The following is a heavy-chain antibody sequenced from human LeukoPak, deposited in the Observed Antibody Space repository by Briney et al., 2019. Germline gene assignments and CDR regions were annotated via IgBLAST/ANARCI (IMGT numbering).Heavy chain of an antibody. J-gene: IGHJ4*02. CDR3: AKRGVVIRVILVGFHKEAYYFDS. CDR1: GITLGNYG. Sequence: GGSLRLSCAVSGITLGNYGMSWVRQAPGKGLEWVAGISGSGGRTDYAVSVKGRFTISRDNSKNTLYLQMKSLRAEDTAVYFCAKRGVVIRVILVGFHKEAYYFDSWGQGALVTVSS. V-gene: IGHV3-23*01. D-gene: IGHD3-22*01. CDR2: ISGSGGRT.